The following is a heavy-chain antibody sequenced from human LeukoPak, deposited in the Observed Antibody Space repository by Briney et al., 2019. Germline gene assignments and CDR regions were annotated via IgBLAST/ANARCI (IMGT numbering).Heavy chain of an antibody. V-gene: IGHV3-15*01. CDR1: GFTFSNAW. Sequence: GGSLRLSCAASGFTFSNAWMSWVRQAPGKGLEWVGRIKSKTDGGTTDYAAPVKGRFTISRDDSKNTLYLQMNTLKTEDTAVYYCTTDWFRRGQPDSWGQGTLVTVSS. J-gene: IGHJ4*02. D-gene: IGHD3-10*01. CDR3: TTDWFRRGQPDS. CDR2: IKSKTDGGTT.